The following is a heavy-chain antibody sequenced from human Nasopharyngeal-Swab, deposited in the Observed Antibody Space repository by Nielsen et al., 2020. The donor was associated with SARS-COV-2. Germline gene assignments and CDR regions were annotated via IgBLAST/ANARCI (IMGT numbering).Heavy chain of an antibody. CDR1: GFTFSSYA. CDR3: AKANTRDFDY. Sequence: GESLKIPCAASGFTFSSYAMSWVRQAPGKGLEWVSAISGSGGSTYYAESVKGRFTISRDNSKNTLYLQINSLRAEDTAVYHCAKANTRDFDYWGQGTLVTVSS. J-gene: IGHJ4*02. V-gene: IGHV3-23*01. CDR2: ISGSGGST.